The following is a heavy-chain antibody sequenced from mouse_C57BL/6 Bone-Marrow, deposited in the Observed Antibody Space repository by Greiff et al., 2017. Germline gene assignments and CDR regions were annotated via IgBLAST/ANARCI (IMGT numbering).Heavy chain of an antibody. CDR3: ARDITTVARFAY. CDR1: GYTFTSYG. V-gene: IGHV1-81*01. D-gene: IGHD1-1*01. J-gene: IGHJ3*01. Sequence: QVQLKESGAELARPGASVTLSCKASGYTFTSYGISWVKQRTGQGLEWIGAIYPRSGNTYYNEKFKGKATLTADKSSSTAYMELRSLTSEDSAVYFCARDITTVARFAYWGQGTLVTVSA. CDR2: IYPRSGNT.